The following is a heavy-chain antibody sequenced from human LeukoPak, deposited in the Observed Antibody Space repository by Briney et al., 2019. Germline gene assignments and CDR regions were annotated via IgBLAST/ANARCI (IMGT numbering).Heavy chain of an antibody. CDR1: GYSFTDYW. Sequence: GESLKISCKASGYSFTDYWIGWVRQMPGKGLEWMGIIYPRDSHTIYSPSFQGQVTVSADKSITTAYRQWSSLKASDTAIYYCTRVDFYYYYMDFWGKGTTVSVSS. J-gene: IGHJ6*03. CDR3: TRVDFYYYYMDF. CDR2: IYPRDSHT. V-gene: IGHV5-51*01.